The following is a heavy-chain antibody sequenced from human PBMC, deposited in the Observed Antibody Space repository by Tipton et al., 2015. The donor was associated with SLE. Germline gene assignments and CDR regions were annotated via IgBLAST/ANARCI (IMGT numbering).Heavy chain of an antibody. Sequence: TLSLTCTVSGGSISSSAYTWGWIRQPPGKGLEWIGSIYYSGNTYYNPSLKSRVTISVDTSKNQFSLKLTSVTAADTAVYYCARNPITMVRGVIPGAFDIWGQGTMVTASS. J-gene: IGHJ3*02. CDR2: IYYSGNT. D-gene: IGHD3-10*01. CDR1: GGSISSSAYT. V-gene: IGHV4-39*01. CDR3: ARNPITMVRGVIPGAFDI.